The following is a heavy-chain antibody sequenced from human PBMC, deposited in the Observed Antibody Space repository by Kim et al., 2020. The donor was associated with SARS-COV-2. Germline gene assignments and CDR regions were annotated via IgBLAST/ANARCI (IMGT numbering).Heavy chain of an antibody. J-gene: IGHJ6*02. CDR3: ARPTTVVTFYYYYGMDV. CDR2: ISSSGSTI. CDR1: GFTFSSYE. D-gene: IGHD4-17*01. Sequence: GGSLRLSCAASGFTFSSYEMNWVRQAPGKGLEWVSYISSSGSTIYYADSVKGRFTISRDNAKNSLYLQMNSLRAEDTAVYYCARPTTVVTFYYYYGMDVWGQGTTVTVSS. V-gene: IGHV3-48*03.